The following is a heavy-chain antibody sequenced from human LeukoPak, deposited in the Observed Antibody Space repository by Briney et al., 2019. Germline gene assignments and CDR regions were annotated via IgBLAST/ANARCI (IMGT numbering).Heavy chain of an antibody. CDR3: ARIGAAVRRLGGVEGQLDADY. CDR2: ITPSGYT. CDR1: PFIFSRYS. Sequence: GGTLRLSCAVSPFIFSRYSINWVRQAPGKGLEWVSSITPSGYTFYADSVKGRFTISRDNAKNSLFFQMNSLRAEDTAVYYCARIGAAVRRLGGVEGQLDADYWGQGTLVTVSS. V-gene: IGHV3-21*01. D-gene: IGHD6-13*01. J-gene: IGHJ4*02.